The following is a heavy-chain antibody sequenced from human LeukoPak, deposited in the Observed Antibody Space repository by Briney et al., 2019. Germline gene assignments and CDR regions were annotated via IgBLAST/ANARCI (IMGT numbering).Heavy chain of an antibody. CDR2: VYHSGGT. CDR3: ARDNADYASGGDWFDP. V-gene: IGHV4-59*01. Sequence: KPSETLSLTCTVSGGSISGYYWTWIRQPPGKGLEWIGYVYHSGGTSYNPSLKSRVTIAVDTSKNQFSLKLTSVTAADTAVYYCARDNADYASGGDWFDPWGQGTLVTVSS. D-gene: IGHD3-10*01. CDR1: GGSISGYY. J-gene: IGHJ5*02.